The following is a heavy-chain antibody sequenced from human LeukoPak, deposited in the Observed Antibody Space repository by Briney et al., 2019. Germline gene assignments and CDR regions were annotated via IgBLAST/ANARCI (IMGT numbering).Heavy chain of an antibody. Sequence: PGGSLRLSCAASGSTFSSCAMSWVRQAPGKGLEWVSAISGSGGSTYYADSVKGRFTISRDNSKNTLYLQMNSLRAEDTAVYYCAKDRSYSSGWYMQLDAFDIWGQGTMVTVSS. V-gene: IGHV3-23*01. CDR1: GSTFSSCA. D-gene: IGHD6-19*01. CDR3: AKDRSYSSGWYMQLDAFDI. J-gene: IGHJ3*02. CDR2: ISGSGGST.